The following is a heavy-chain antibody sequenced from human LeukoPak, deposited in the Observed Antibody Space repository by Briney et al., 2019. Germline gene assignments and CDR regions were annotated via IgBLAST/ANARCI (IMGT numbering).Heavy chain of an antibody. D-gene: IGHD2-2*01. Sequence: PGGSLRLSCSASGFLFCDHGMSWVRHVPGKGLEWVSGINWSGGSTVYADPVRGRFTISRDNAKNSLYLQMDSLTAEDTALYYCARAPITSPFYFDHWGQGTLVTVSS. CDR2: INWSGGST. CDR1: GFLFCDHG. V-gene: IGHV3-20*04. CDR3: ARAPITSPFYFDH. J-gene: IGHJ4*02.